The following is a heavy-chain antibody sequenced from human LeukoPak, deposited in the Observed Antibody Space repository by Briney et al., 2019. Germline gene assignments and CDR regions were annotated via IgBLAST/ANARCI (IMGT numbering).Heavy chain of an antibody. V-gene: IGHV3-30*18. CDR2: ISYDGSNK. CDR1: GFTFSSYG. D-gene: IGHD3-22*01. CDR3: AKGPYDSSGYYYYYYYMDV. Sequence: GGSLRPSCAASGFTFSSYGMHWVRQAPGKGLEWVAVISYDGSNKYYADSVKGRFTISRDNSKNTLYLQMNSLRAEDTAVYYCAKGPYDSSGYYYYYYYMDVWGKGTTVTVSS. J-gene: IGHJ6*03.